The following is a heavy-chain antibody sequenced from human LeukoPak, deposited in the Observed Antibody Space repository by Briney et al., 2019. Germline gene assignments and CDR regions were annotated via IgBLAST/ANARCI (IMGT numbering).Heavy chain of an antibody. D-gene: IGHD3-16*01. J-gene: IGHJ6*02. CDR3: AKGGGDYYYYIMDV. V-gene: IGHV3-21*04. CDR2: ISSSSSYI. CDR1: GFMFSSYS. Sequence: GGSLRLSCAASGFMFSSYSMNWVRQAPGKGLEWVSSISSSSSYIYYADSVKGRFTISRDNSKNTLYLQMNSLRAEDTAVYYCAKGGGDYYYYIMDVWGQGTTVTVSS.